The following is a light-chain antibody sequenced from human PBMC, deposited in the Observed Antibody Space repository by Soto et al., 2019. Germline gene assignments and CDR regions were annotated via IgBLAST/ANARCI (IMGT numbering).Light chain of an antibody. J-gene: IGLJ1*01. CDR2: EVS. CDR1: SSDVGGYNY. V-gene: IGLV2-14*01. Sequence: QSALTQPASVSGSPGQSITISCTGTSSDVGGYNYVSWYQQHPGKAPKLMIYEVSNRPSGVSNRFSGSKSGNTACLTISGLQAEDEADYYCSSYTSSSIDDVFGTGTKVTVL. CDR3: SSYTSSSIDDV.